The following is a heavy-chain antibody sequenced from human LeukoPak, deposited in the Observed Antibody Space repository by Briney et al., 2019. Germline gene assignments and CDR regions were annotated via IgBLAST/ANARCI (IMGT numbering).Heavy chain of an antibody. CDR3: AGDLADYYDSSGYYV. D-gene: IGHD3-22*01. CDR1: GGSISGYY. V-gene: IGHV4-34*01. J-gene: IGHJ4*02. CDR2: INRSGST. Sequence: KPSETLSLTCAVYGGSISGYYWTWIRQPPGKGLEWIGEINRSGSTNYNPSLKSRVTISLDTSKKQFSLKLSSVTAADTAVYYCAGDLADYYDSSGYYVWGQGTLVTVSP.